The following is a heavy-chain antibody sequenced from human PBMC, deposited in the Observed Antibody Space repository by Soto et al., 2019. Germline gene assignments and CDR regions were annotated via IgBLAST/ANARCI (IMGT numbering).Heavy chain of an antibody. Sequence: QPGGSLRLSCAASGFTFSSFAMSWVRQAPGKGLDWVSAISGSGADTYYTDFVRGRFTISRDNSKKTLFLQMNSLRDEDTAVYYCAKTEVEHCSSSTCLHYGMDVWGQGTTVTVSS. J-gene: IGHJ6*02. CDR3: AKTEVEHCSSSTCLHYGMDV. D-gene: IGHD2-2*01. V-gene: IGHV3-23*01. CDR2: ISGSGADT. CDR1: GFTFSSFA.